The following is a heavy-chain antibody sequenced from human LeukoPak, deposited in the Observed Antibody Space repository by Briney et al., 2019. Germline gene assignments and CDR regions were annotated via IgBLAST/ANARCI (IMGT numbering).Heavy chain of an antibody. V-gene: IGHV3-30-3*01. CDR3: AREGYYYDSSGSYNWFDP. J-gene: IGHJ5*02. Sequence: PGGSLRLSCAASGFTFSNYWMSWVRQAPGKGLEWVAVISYDGSNKYYADSVKGRFTISRDNSKNTLYLQMNSPRAEDTAVYYCAREGYYYDSSGSYNWFDPWGQGTLVTVSS. CDR2: ISYDGSNK. CDR1: GFTFSNYW. D-gene: IGHD3-22*01.